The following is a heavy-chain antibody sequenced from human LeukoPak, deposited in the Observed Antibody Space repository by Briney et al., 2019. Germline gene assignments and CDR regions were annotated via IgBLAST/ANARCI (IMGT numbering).Heavy chain of an antibody. CDR3: ARRGGYCSGGSCYDASFDP. D-gene: IGHD2-15*01. CDR2: IFPADSDT. CDR1: GYSFTSYW. Sequence: GESLKISCKGSGYSFTSYWIGWVRQMPGKGLEWMGIIFPADSDTKYSPSFQGQVSISADKSISTAYLQWSSLKASDTAMYYCARRGGYCSGGSCYDASFDPWGQGTLVTVSS. V-gene: IGHV5-51*01. J-gene: IGHJ5*02.